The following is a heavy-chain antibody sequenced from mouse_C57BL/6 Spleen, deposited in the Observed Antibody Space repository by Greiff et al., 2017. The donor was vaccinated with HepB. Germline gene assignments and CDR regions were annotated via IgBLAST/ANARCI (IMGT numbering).Heavy chain of an antibody. V-gene: IGHV7-1*01. D-gene: IGHD2-3*01. Sequence: EVKVVDSGGGLVQSGRSLRLSCATSGFTFSDFYMEWVRQAPGKGLEWIAASRNKANDYTTEYSASVKGRFIVSRDTSQSILYLQMNALRAEDTAIYYCARDADGYYGYFDVWGTGTTVTVSS. CDR1: GFTFSDFY. J-gene: IGHJ1*03. CDR2: SRNKANDYTT. CDR3: ARDADGYYGYFDV.